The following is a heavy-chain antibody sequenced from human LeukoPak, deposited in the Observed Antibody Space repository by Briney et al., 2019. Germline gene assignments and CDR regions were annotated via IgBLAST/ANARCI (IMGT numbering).Heavy chain of an antibody. CDR3: AKRRSSWYLEFSFDY. J-gene: IGHJ4*02. CDR2: ISGSGGST. D-gene: IGHD6-13*01. Sequence: GGSLRLSCTASGFTFSNYGMSWVRQAPGKGLEWVSAISGSGGSTYYADSVKGRFTTSRDNSKNTLYLQMNSLRADDTAVYYCAKRRSSWYLEFSFDYWGQGTLVTVSS. CDR1: GFTFSNYG. V-gene: IGHV3-23*01.